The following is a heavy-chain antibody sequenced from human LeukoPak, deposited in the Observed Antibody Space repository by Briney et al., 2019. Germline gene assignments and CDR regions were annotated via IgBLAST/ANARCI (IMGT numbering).Heavy chain of an antibody. V-gene: IGHV4-38-2*02. CDR3: GRDRSGATDFDY. J-gene: IGHJ4*02. CDR2: KSHSGST. CDR1: RYSISSGSY. D-gene: IGHD5-24*01. Sequence: PLETLSLTCIVSRYSISSGSYWGWMRLPPGEGLQWIGSKSHSGSTFYNPSLKNRVTMSLDTSRNHFSLKLSSVTAADTAVYYCGRDRSGATDFDYWGQGILVTVSS.